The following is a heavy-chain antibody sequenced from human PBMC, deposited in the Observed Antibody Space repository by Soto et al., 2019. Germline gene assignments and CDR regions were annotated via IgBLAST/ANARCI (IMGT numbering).Heavy chain of an antibody. CDR2: INPSGGST. CDR1: GYTFTSYY. V-gene: IGHV1-46*01. Sequence: ASVKVSCKASGYTFTSYYMHCVRQAPGQGLEWMGIINPSGGSTSYAQKFQGRVTMTRDTSTSTVYMELSSLRSEDTAVYYCARDVEMATIGSHFRYWGQGTLVTVSS. D-gene: IGHD5-12*01. CDR3: ARDVEMATIGSHFRY. J-gene: IGHJ4*02.